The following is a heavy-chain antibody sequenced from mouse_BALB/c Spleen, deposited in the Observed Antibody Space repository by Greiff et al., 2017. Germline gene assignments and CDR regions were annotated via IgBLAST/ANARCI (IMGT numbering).Heavy chain of an antibody. CDR1: GFSLTSYG. Sequence: QVQLKESGPGLVAPSQSLSITCTVSGFSLTSYGVHWVRQPPGKGLEWLGVIWAGGSTNYNSALMSRLSISKDNSKSQVFLKMNSLQTDDTAMYYCARAAYGSSYGFAYGGQGTLVTVSA. J-gene: IGHJ3*01. CDR3: ARAAYGSSYGFAY. CDR2: IWAGGST. D-gene: IGHD1-1*01. V-gene: IGHV2-9*02.